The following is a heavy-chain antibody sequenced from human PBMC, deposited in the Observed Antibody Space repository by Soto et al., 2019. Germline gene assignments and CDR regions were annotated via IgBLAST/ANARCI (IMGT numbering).Heavy chain of an antibody. V-gene: IGHV3-53*02. Sequence: EVQLVETEGGLIQPGGSLRLSCAASGFTVSSNYMNWVRQAPGKGLEWLSIIYSDGTTYYADSVKGRFTISRDNFKNTLYLQMNNLRAEDTAVYYCAILSNWGQGTLVTVSS. CDR2: IYSDGTT. CDR3: AILSN. D-gene: IGHD6-6*01. CDR1: GFTVSSNY. J-gene: IGHJ4*02.